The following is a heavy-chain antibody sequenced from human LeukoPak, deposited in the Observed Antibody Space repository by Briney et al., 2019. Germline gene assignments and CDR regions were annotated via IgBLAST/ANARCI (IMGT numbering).Heavy chain of an antibody. CDR3: ARDYYYYDSSGYSA. D-gene: IGHD3-22*01. J-gene: IGHJ4*02. Sequence: SQTLSLTCTVSGGFISSSSYYWGWIRQPPGKGLEWIGSIYYSGSTYYNPSLKSRVTISVDTSKNQFSLKLSSVTAADTAVYYCARDYYYYDSSGYSAWGQGTLVTVSS. CDR2: IYYSGST. CDR1: GGFISSSSYY. V-gene: IGHV4-39*02.